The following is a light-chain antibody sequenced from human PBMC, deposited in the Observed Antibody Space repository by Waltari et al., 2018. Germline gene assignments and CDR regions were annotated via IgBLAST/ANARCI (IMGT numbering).Light chain of an antibody. V-gene: IGLV2-11*01. CDR3: CSYAGGYTYV. CDR2: DVS. J-gene: IGLJ1*01. Sequence: QSALTQPRSVSGSPGQSVTISCTGTSSYVGGYNHFPWYQQHPGKAPKLMIYDVSERPSGVPDRFSGSKSGNTASLTISGLQAEDEADYYCCSYAGGYTYVFGIGTKVTVL. CDR1: SSYVGGYNH.